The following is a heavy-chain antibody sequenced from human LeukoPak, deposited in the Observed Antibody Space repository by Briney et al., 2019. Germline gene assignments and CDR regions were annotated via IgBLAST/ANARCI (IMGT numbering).Heavy chain of an antibody. CDR1: GVTFSNIW. CDR2: INPDGSIT. V-gene: IGHV3-74*01. J-gene: IGHJ4*02. CDR3: ARDGFGTGSN. Sequence: GGSLRLSCAASGVTFSNIWMYWVRQAPGKGLDWVALINPDGSITTYADSVKGRFIISRDNAKNSLYLQMNTLRADDTAVYYCARDGFGTGSNWGQGTLVTVSS. D-gene: IGHD3-16*01.